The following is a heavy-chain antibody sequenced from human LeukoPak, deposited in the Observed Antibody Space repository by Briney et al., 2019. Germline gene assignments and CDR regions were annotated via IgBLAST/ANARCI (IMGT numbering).Heavy chain of an antibody. CDR2: ISYDGSNK. CDR3: AKEGSSSWDFDY. V-gene: IGHV3-30*04. CDR1: GFTFSSYA. J-gene: IGHJ4*02. Sequence: SGGSLRLSCAASGFTFSSYAMHWVRQAPGKGLEWVAVISYDGSNKYYADSVKGRFTISRDNSKNTLYLQMNSLRAEDTAVYYCAKEGSSSWDFDYWGQGTLVTVSS. D-gene: IGHD6-13*01.